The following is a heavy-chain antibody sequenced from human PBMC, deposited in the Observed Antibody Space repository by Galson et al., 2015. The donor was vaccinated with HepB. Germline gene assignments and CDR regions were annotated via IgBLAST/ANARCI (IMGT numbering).Heavy chain of an antibody. CDR1: GFTFSSYA. CDR2: INTNGDST. D-gene: IGHD2-15*01. V-gene: IGHV3-64*01. Sequence: SLRLSCAASGFTFSSYAMHWVRQAPGKGLAYVSAINTNGDSTNYASSVKGRFTISRDNSKNTLYLQMGSLRAEDMAVYYCARLYCSGGSCYFDYWGQGTLVTVSS. CDR3: ARLYCSGGSCYFDY. J-gene: IGHJ4*02.